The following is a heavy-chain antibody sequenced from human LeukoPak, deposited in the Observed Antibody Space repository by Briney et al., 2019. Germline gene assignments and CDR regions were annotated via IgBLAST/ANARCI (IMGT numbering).Heavy chain of an antibody. J-gene: IGHJ5*02. CDR1: GGSISTSSYY. D-gene: IGHD6-19*01. V-gene: IGHV4-39*01. Sequence: PSETLSLTCTVSGGSISTSSYYWGWIRQPPGKGLEWIGSIYYSGSTYYNPSLKSRVTISVDTSKNQFSLKLSSVTAADTAVYYCARHQWLPLNWFDPWGQGTLVTVSS. CDR3: ARHQWLPLNWFDP. CDR2: IYYSGST.